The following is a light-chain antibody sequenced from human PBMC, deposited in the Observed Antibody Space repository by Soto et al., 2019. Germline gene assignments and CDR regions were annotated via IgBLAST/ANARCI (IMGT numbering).Light chain of an antibody. J-gene: IGKJ4*01. CDR3: HQYEAYPFT. CDR2: KVP. CDR1: QSIRSW. V-gene: IGKV1-5*03. Sequence: DIPLTQSPSTLSASVGDRANITCRASQSIRSWSAWYQQKPGKAPKLLVYKVPSLESGVPSRFSGSGSGTELTLTISTLQTDDFASSCCHQYEAYPFTFGGGTKVEI.